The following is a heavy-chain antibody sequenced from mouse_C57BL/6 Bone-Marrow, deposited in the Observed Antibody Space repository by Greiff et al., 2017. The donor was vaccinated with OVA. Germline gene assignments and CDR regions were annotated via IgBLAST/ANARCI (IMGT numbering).Heavy chain of an antibody. V-gene: IGHV10-3*01. Sequence: EVKLVESGGGLVQPKGSLKLSCAASGFTFNTYAMHWVRQAPGKGLEWVARIRSKSSNNATYYAYSVKDRFTISRDDSQSMLYLQMNNLKTEDTAMYYCVKQGMDYWGQGTSVTVSS. CDR3: VKQGMDY. CDR2: IRSKSSNNAT. CDR1: GFTFNTYA. J-gene: IGHJ4*01.